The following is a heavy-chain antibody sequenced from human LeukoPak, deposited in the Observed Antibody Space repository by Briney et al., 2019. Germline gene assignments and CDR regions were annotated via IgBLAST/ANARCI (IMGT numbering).Heavy chain of an antibody. CDR2: INWNGGST. J-gene: IGHJ6*03. CDR1: GFTFDDYG. V-gene: IGHV3-20*04. D-gene: IGHD3/OR15-3a*01. Sequence: PGGSLRLSCAASGFTFDDYGMSWVRQAPGKGLEWVSGINWNGGSTGYADSVKGRFTISRDNAKNSLYLQMNSLRAGDTAVYYCVRDKRDFDYYMDVWGKGTTVTISS. CDR3: VRDKRDFDYYMDV.